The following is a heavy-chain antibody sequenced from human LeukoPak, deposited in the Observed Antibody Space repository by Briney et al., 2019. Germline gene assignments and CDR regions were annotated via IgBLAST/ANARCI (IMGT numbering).Heavy chain of an antibody. D-gene: IGHD6-13*01. V-gene: IGHV3-21*01. CDR2: ISSSSSYI. CDR1: GLTFSSYS. J-gene: IGHJ4*02. Sequence: GGSLRLSCAASGLTFSSYSMNWVRQAPGKGLEWVSSISSSSSYIYYADSVKGRFTISRDNAKNSLYLQMNSLRAEDTAVYYCARRSIAAAGKLDYWGQGTLVTVSS. CDR3: ARRSIAAAGKLDY.